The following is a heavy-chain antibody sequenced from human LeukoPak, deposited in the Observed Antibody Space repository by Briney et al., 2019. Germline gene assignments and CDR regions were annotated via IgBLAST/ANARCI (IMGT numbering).Heavy chain of an antibody. Sequence: GGSLRLSCAASGFTFSNAWMSWVRQAPGKGLEWVSTVTSRSATHYTDSVKGRFITSRDSSKNTLFLQMNSLRAEDTALYYCTTTRPYGTTWAGAFEDWGQGTPVTVSS. CDR2: VTSRSAT. D-gene: IGHD6-19*01. J-gene: IGHJ4*02. CDR1: GFTFSNAW. V-gene: IGHV3-53*01. CDR3: TTTRPYGTTWAGAFED.